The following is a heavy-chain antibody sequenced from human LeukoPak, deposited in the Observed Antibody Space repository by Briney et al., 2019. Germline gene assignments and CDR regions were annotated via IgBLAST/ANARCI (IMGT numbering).Heavy chain of an antibody. Sequence: ASVKVSCKASGYTFTSYDINWVRQAPGQGLEWMGIINPSGGSTSYAQKFQGRVTMTRDTSTSTVYMELSSLRSEDTAVYYCARDRGPSFTIFGVVIPRGYYYGMDVWGQGTTVTVSS. CDR1: GYTFTSYD. D-gene: IGHD3-3*01. V-gene: IGHV1-46*01. J-gene: IGHJ6*02. CDR2: INPSGGST. CDR3: ARDRGPSFTIFGVVIPRGYYYGMDV.